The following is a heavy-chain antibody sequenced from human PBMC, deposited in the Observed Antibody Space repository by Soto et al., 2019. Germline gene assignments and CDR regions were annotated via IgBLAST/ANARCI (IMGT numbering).Heavy chain of an antibody. J-gene: IGHJ6*02. CDR3: ARDEYSCSSTSCYVVYYYYGMDV. D-gene: IGHD2-2*01. CDR1: GFTFSSYG. CDR2: IWYDGSNK. Sequence: GGSLRLSCAASGFTFSSYGMHWVRQAPGKGLEWVAVIWYDGSNKYYADSVKGRFTISRDNSKNTLYLQMNSLRAEDTAVYYCARDEYSCSSTSCYVVYYYYGMDVWGQGTTVTVSS. V-gene: IGHV3-33*01.